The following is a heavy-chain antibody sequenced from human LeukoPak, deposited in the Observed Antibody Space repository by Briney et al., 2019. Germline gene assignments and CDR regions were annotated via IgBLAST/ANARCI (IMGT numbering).Heavy chain of an antibody. CDR2: ISYDGSNK. CDR3: ARGPAGGKPYYFDY. Sequence: GGSLRLSCAASGFTFSSYAMHWVRQAPGKGLEWVAVISYDGSNKYYADSVKGRFTISRDNSKNTLYLQMNSLRAEDTAVYYCARGPAGGKPYYFDYWGQGTLVTVSS. J-gene: IGHJ4*02. V-gene: IGHV3-30-3*01. D-gene: IGHD2-2*01. CDR1: GFTFSSYA.